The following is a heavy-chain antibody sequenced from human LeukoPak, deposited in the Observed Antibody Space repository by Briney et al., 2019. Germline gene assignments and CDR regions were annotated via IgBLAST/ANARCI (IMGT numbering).Heavy chain of an antibody. D-gene: IGHD2-21*01. CDR3: ARAMARGEDAFDI. CDR2: IKQDGSEK. Sequence: GGSLRLSCAASGFTFSSYWMSWVRQAPGKGLEWVANIKQDGSEKYYVDSVKGRFTISRDNSKNTLYLQMNSLRAEDTAVYYCARAMARGEDAFDIWGQGTMVTVSS. CDR1: GFTFSSYW. V-gene: IGHV3-7*03. J-gene: IGHJ3*02.